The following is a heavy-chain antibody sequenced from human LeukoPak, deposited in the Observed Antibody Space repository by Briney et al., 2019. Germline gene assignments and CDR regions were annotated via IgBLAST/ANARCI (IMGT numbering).Heavy chain of an antibody. CDR1: GFTFSSYA. J-gene: IGHJ5*02. CDR3: VKSLYCSSTSCYDGFDP. CDR2: IISSGGST. V-gene: IGHV3-64D*06. Sequence: QTGGSLRLSCSASGFTFSSYAMHWVRQAPGEGLEYVSAIISSGGSTYYADSVKGRFTISRDNSKNTLYLQMSSLRAEDTAVYYCVKSLYCSSTSCYDGFDPWGQGTLVTVSS. D-gene: IGHD2-2*01.